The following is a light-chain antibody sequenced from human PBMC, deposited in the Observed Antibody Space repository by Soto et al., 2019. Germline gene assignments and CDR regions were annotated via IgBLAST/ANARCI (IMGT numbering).Light chain of an antibody. CDR1: QSISSSY. V-gene: IGKV3-20*01. Sequence: DIVLTQSPGTLSLSPGERATLSCRASQSISSSYLAWYQQRPGQAPRLLIYGASSRATGIPDRFSCSGSGTDFTLTIIRLEPEDFAVYYCQQYGMSPWTFGQGTKVEI. CDR3: QQYGMSPWT. J-gene: IGKJ1*01. CDR2: GAS.